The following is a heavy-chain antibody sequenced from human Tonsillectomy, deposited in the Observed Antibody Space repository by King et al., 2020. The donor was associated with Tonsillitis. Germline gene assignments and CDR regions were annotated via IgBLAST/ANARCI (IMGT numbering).Heavy chain of an antibody. V-gene: IGHV3-23*04. CDR2: ICGSGGST. D-gene: IGHD1-1*01. J-gene: IGHJ4*02. CDR1: GFTFSSYA. Sequence: VQLVESGGGLVQPGGSLRLSCAASGFTFSSYAMSWVRQAPGKGLEWVSAICGSGGSTYYADSVRGRFTISRDNSKNTRYLQMNSIRAEDTAVYYCALGGTGFDYWGQGTLVTVSS. CDR3: ALGGTGFDY.